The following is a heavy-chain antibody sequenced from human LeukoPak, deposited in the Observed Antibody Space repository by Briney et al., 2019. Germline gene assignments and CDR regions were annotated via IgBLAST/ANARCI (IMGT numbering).Heavy chain of an antibody. CDR3: ARRTWSGYYINVDY. D-gene: IGHD3-3*01. V-gene: IGHV4-34*01. CDR2: INHSGST. J-gene: IGHJ4*02. CDR1: GGSFSGYY. Sequence: SETLSLTCAVYGGSFSGYYWSWIRQPPGKGLEWIGEINHSGSTNYNPSLKSRVTMSVDTSKNQFSLKLSSVTAADTAVYYCARRTWSGYYINVDYWGQGTLVTVSS.